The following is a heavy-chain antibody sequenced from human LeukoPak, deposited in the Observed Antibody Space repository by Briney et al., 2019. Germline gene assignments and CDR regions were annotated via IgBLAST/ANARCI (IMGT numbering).Heavy chain of an antibody. D-gene: IGHD1-14*01. CDR1: GGSFSGYY. V-gene: IGHV4-34*01. CDR3: ARGSGPPRSYGMNV. Sequence: PSETLSLTCAVYGGSFSGYYWSWIRQPPGKGLEWIGEINHSGSTNYNPSLKSRVTISVDTSKNQFSLKLSSVTAADTAVYYCARGSGPPRSYGMNVWGQGTTVTVSS. CDR2: INHSGST. J-gene: IGHJ6*02.